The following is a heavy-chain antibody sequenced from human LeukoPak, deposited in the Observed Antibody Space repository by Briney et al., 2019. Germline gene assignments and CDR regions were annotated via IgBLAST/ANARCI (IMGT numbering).Heavy chain of an antibody. Sequence: ASVKVSCKASGYTFTSYYMHWVRQAPGQGLEWMGLINPSGGSTSYAQKFQGRVTMTRDTSTSTVYMELSSLRSEDTAVYYCARDSRDGYNYHYYYGMDVWGQGTTVTVSS. D-gene: IGHD5-24*01. CDR1: GYTFTSYY. CDR2: INPSGGST. V-gene: IGHV1-46*01. J-gene: IGHJ6*02. CDR3: ARDSRDGYNYHYYYGMDV.